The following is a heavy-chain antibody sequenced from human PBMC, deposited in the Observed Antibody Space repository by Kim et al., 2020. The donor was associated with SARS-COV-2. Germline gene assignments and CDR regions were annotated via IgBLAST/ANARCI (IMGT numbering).Heavy chain of an antibody. Sequence: GSLRLSCVASGFIFSSYAMSWVRQAPGKGLEWVSVISGSGGSTYYADSVKGRFTISRDNSKNTLYLQMNSLRAEDTAVYYCASGITMVRGVVIPPPTFDYWGQGTLVTVSS. V-gene: IGHV3-23*01. CDR3: ASGITMVRGVVIPPPTFDY. J-gene: IGHJ4*02. CDR1: GFIFSSYA. D-gene: IGHD3-10*01. CDR2: ISGSGGST.